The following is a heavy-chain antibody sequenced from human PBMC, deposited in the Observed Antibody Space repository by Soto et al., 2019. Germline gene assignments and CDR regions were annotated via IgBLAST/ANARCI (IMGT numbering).Heavy chain of an antibody. J-gene: IGHJ5*02. CDR2: VYPGDSDT. CDR1: GYSFTNYW. Sequence: PGESLKISCKASGYSFTNYWIGWVRQKPGEGLEWMGIVYPGDSDTRYSPSSKGRVTISADKSTSTAYLQWSRLKASDTAMYYCARFSEFDDYISWFDPWGQGTLVT. CDR3: ARFSEFDDYISWFDP. D-gene: IGHD4-4*01. V-gene: IGHV5-51*01.